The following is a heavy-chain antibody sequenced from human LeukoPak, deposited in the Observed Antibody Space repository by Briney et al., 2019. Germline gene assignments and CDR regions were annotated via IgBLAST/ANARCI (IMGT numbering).Heavy chain of an antibody. CDR3: AKDHSGDYIWILLMDV. J-gene: IGHJ6*02. Sequence: GGSLRLSCAASGFTFSSYAMSWVRQAPGKGLEWVSAISGSGGSTYYADSVKGRFTISRDNSKNTLYLQMNSLRAEDTAVYYCAKDHSGDYIWILLMDVWGQGTTVTASS. D-gene: IGHD4-17*01. V-gene: IGHV3-23*01. CDR1: GFTFSSYA. CDR2: ISGSGGST.